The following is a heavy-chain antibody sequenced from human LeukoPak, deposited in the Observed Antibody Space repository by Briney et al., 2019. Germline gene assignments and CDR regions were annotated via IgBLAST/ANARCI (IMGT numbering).Heavy chain of an antibody. V-gene: IGHV4-30-2*01. J-gene: IGHJ4*02. Sequence: SQTLSLTCTVSGGSISSGGYYWSWIRQPPGKGRGGMGDIYHGGTTYYNPSLKSRATISVHRPAHQSSLPLTSLTAPDPPVYYCARETSSDFWRRYSPDYYFDYWGQGTLVTVSS. D-gene: IGHD3-3*01. CDR1: GGSISSGGYY. CDR2: IYHGGTT. CDR3: ARETSSDFWRRYSPDYYFDY.